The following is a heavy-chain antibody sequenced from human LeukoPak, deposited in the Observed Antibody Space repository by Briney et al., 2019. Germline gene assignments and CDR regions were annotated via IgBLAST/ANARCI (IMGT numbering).Heavy chain of an antibody. V-gene: IGHV4-59*12. Sequence: PSETLSLTCTVSGGSISRYYWSWIRQPPGKGLEWFGYVYDSGTTNYNPSLKSRVTISVDTSKNQFSLKLSSVTAADTAVYYCARRRILWFGELTVYFDYWGQGTLVTVSS. CDR2: VYDSGTT. D-gene: IGHD3-10*01. CDR1: GGSISRYY. CDR3: ARRRILWFGELTVYFDY. J-gene: IGHJ4*02.